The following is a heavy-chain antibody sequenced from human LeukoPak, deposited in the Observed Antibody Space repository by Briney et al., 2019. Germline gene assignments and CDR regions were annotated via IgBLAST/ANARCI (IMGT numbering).Heavy chain of an antibody. V-gene: IGHV1-24*01. CDR2: FDPEDGET. J-gene: IGHJ4*02. D-gene: IGHD4-17*01. Sequence: ASVKVSCKASGYTFTGYYMHWVRQAPGKGLEWMGGFDPEDGETIYAQKFQGRVTMTEDTSTDTAYMELSSLRSEDTAVYYCATDPLTYGDYGRGDYWGQGTLVTVSS. CDR3: ATDPLTYGDYGRGDY. CDR1: GYTFTGYY.